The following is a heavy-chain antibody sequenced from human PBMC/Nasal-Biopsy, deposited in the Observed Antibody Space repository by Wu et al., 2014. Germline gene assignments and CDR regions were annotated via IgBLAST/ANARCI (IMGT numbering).Heavy chain of an antibody. CDR2: VYWDDDK. Sequence: LVKPTQTLTLTCTFSGFSLTNRALGVGWIRQPPGQALEWLALVYWDDDKRYSSSLATRLTITKDTSTNQFSLRMTSVTAADTAVYYCARGILSGWYAPGYWGQGALVTVSS. CDR1: GFSLTNRALG. V-gene: IGHV2-5*02. CDR3: ARGILSGWYAPGY. J-gene: IGHJ4*02. D-gene: IGHD6-19*01.